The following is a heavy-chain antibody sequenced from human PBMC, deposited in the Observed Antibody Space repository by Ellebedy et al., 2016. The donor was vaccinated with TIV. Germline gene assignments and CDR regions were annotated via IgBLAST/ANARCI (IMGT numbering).Heavy chain of an antibody. J-gene: IGHJ4*02. V-gene: IGHV4-38-2*02. CDR2: IYHVGGT. CDR1: NSSISSGSY. Sequence: SETLSLTCTVSNSSISSGSYWGWVRQPPGKGLEWIGSIYHVGGTYYNPSLKSRVAISVDTSKHQLYLKLSSVTATDTAVYYCASGYYDTLTGSTGGDFDSWGQGTLVTVSS. D-gene: IGHD3-9*01. CDR3: ASGYYDTLTGSTGGDFDS.